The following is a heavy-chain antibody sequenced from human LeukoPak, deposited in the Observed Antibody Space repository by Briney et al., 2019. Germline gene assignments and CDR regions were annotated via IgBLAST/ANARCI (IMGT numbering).Heavy chain of an antibody. D-gene: IGHD3-10*01. V-gene: IGHV3-30*18. CDR1: GFTFSSYA. CDR2: ISYDGSNK. Sequence: PGGSLRLSCAASGFTFSSYAMSWVRQAPGKGLEWVAVISYDGSNKYYADSVKGRFTISRDNSKNTLYLQMNSLRAEDTAVYYCAKDRTWFRELWYYFDYWGQGTLVTVSS. J-gene: IGHJ4*02. CDR3: AKDRTWFRELWYYFDY.